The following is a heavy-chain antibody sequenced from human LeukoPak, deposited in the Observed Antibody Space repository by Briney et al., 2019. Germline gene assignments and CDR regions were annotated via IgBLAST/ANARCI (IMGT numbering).Heavy chain of an antibody. V-gene: IGHV1-18*01. CDR2: ICAYNGNT. Sequence: ASVKVSCKASGYTFTNYGISWVRQAPGQGLEWMGWICAYNGNTKYASKFQGRVTMTTDTSTTTAYMELRSLKSDDTAVYYCSRDGHRRYYYDSGSYPSGDYWAQGTLVTVSS. CDR3: SRDGHRRYYYDSGSYPSGDY. D-gene: IGHD3-10*01. CDR1: GYTFTNYG. J-gene: IGHJ4*02.